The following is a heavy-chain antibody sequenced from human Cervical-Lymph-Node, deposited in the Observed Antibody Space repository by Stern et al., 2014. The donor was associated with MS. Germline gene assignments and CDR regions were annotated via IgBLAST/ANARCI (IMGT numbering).Heavy chain of an antibody. CDR3: ARDLGYSYGTDYYGMDV. CDR1: GCSISSGGYY. J-gene: IGHJ6*02. D-gene: IGHD5-18*01. CDR2: IYYSGST. V-gene: IGHV4-31*03. Sequence: VQLVQSGPGLVKPSQTLSLTCTVSGCSISSGGYYWSWIRQHQGKGLVWLGYIYYSGSTYYNPSLKSRVSISVDTSKNQLSLKLSSVTAADTAVYYCARDLGYSYGTDYYGMDVWGQGTTVTVSS.